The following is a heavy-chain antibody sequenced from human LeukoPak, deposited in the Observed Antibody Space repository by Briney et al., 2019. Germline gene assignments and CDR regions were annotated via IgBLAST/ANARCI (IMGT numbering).Heavy chain of an antibody. CDR1: GFIFGDYA. CDR3: SRASLYDYVWGSYRLVDY. CDR2: IRSKAYGGTT. Sequence: TGGSLRLSCTTSGFIFGDYAVSWFRQAPGKGLGWVGFIRSKAYGGTTEYAASVKSRFTISRDDSKSIAYLQMNSLKTEDTAVYYCSRASLYDYVWGSYRLVDYWGQGTLVTVSS. J-gene: IGHJ4*02. D-gene: IGHD3-16*02. V-gene: IGHV3-49*03.